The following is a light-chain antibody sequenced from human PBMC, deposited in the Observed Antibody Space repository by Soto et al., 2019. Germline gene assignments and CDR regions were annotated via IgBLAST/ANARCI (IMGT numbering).Light chain of an antibody. V-gene: IGLV2-14*01. CDR1: NTDLGVYGY. J-gene: IGLJ2*01. CDR2: DVN. Sequence: QSALAQPASVSGSFGQSITISCSGPNTDLGVYGYVSWYQHHPGKAPKLLIYDVNNRPSGISDRFSGSKSGDTASLTISGLQAEDEADYYCSSYTSSSTLEVFGGGTKLTVL. CDR3: SSYTSSSTLEV.